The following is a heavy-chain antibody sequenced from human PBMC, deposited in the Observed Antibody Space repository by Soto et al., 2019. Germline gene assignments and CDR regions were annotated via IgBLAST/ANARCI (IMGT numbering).Heavy chain of an antibody. Sequence: QVQLVQSGAEVKKPGASVKVSCKASGYTFTSYAMHWVRQAPGQRLEWMGWINAGNGNTKYSQKFQGRVTITRDTXXSTAYMELSSLRSEDTAVYYCARDYDSSGYRPFDYWGQGTLVTVSS. J-gene: IGHJ4*02. CDR2: INAGNGNT. V-gene: IGHV1-3*01. D-gene: IGHD3-22*01. CDR3: ARDYDSSGYRPFDY. CDR1: GYTFTSYA.